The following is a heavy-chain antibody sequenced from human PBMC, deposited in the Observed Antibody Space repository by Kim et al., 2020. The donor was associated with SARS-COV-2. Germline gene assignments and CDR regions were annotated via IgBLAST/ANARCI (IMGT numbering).Heavy chain of an antibody. CDR1: GGSISSYY. CDR2: IYYSGST. J-gene: IGHJ3*02. V-gene: IGHV4-59*01. D-gene: IGHD3-10*01. Sequence: SETLSLTCTVSGGSISSYYWSWIRQPPGKGLEWIGYIYYSGSTNYNPSLKSRVTISVDTSKNQFSLKLSSVTAADTAVYYCARDSLPKFGGRGAFDIWGQGTMVTVSS. CDR3: ARDSLPKFGGRGAFDI.